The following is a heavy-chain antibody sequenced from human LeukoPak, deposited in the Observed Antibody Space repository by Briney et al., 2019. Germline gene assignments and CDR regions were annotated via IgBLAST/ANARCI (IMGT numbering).Heavy chain of an antibody. CDR3: ARDEDYGIFVNVDY. D-gene: IGHD4-17*01. V-gene: IGHV1-18*01. Sequence: ASVKVSCKASGYSFVLYGISWVRQAPGQGPEWMGWISTYNGNTKYAEKFQGRVTMTTDTPTSTAYMELRSLRSDDTAVYYCARDEDYGIFVNVDYWGQGTLVTVSS. CDR1: GYSFVLYG. J-gene: IGHJ4*02. CDR2: ISTYNGNT.